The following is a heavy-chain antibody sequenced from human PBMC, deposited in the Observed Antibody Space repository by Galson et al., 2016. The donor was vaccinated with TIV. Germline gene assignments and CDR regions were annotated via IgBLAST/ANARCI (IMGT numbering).Heavy chain of an antibody. D-gene: IGHD3-10*01. CDR1: GFSLTPTEVG. V-gene: IGHV2-5*02. CDR2: IYWDDDK. CDR3: AHRGYYHDSGQLDY. J-gene: IGHJ4*02. Sequence: PALVKPTQTLTLTCTFSGFSLTPTEVGVGWIRQPPGKALEWLALIYWDDDKRYSPSLKSRLTIAKATSKNQVVLTMTNMEHVDTATYFCAHRGYYHDSGQLDYWGQGTLFTVSS.